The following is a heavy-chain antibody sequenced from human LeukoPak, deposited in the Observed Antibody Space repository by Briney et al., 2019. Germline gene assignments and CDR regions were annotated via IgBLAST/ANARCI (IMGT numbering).Heavy chain of an antibody. CDR3: ARVGVLRFLEWRTPRYNWFDP. CDR2: TYYRSKWYN. D-gene: IGHD3-3*01. J-gene: IGHJ5*02. V-gene: IGHV6-1*01. CDR1: GDSVSSNSAA. Sequence: SQTLSLTCAISGDSVSSNSAAWNWIRQSPSRGLEWLGRTYYRSKWYNDYAVSVKSRITINPDTSKNQFSLQLNSVTPEDTAVYYCARVGVLRFLEWRTPRYNWFDPWGQGTLVTVSS.